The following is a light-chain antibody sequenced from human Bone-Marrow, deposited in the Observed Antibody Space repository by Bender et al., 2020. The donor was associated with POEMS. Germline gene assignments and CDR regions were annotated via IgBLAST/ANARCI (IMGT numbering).Light chain of an antibody. Sequence: QSALTQPRSVSGSPGQSVTISCTGSSSDVGTYHYVSWYQLHPGKAPKLIIYDVNNRPSGVPDRFSGSKSGNTASLSISGLQAEDEADYYCCAYVGSNSWVFGGGTKVTVL. V-gene: IGLV2-11*01. J-gene: IGLJ3*02. CDR2: DVN. CDR3: CAYVGSNSWV. CDR1: SSDVGTYHY.